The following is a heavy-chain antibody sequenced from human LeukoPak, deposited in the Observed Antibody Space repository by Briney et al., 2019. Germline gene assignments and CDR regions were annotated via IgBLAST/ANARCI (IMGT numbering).Heavy chain of an antibody. CDR1: GFSFRSYG. CDR2: ISYDGSNK. D-gene: IGHD5-18*01. Sequence: PGGSLRLSCAASGFSFRSYGMHWVRQTPGKGLEWVAVISYDGSNKYYADSVKGRFTISRDNSKNTLYLQMNSLRPEDTAVYYCAKGGYNYAYYWGQGTLVTVSS. CDR3: AKGGYNYAYY. J-gene: IGHJ4*02. V-gene: IGHV3-30*18.